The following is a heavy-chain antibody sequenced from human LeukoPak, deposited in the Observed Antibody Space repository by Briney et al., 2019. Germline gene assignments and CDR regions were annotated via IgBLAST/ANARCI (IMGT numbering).Heavy chain of an antibody. Sequence: ASVKVSCKVSGHTLSDLSTHWVRQAPGGGLEWMGGIDSEEGETIYAQKFQGRVTMTEDTSTDTAYMELSSLRSEDTAVYYCATGGIYSLLDYWGQGTLVTVSS. CDR2: IDSEEGET. CDR1: GHTLSDLS. D-gene: IGHD1-26*01. J-gene: IGHJ4*02. V-gene: IGHV1-24*01. CDR3: ATGGIYSLLDY.